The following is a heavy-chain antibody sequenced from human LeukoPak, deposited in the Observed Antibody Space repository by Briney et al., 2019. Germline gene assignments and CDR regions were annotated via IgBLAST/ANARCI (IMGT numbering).Heavy chain of an antibody. Sequence: GGSLGLSCAASGFTFSTYWMSWVRQAPGKGLEWVANIKEDGSEKYYVDSVKGRFTISRDNAKNSLYLQMNTLRAEDTAVYYCARDPGVPAAGTHLLYYFDYWGQGTLVTVSS. V-gene: IGHV3-7*01. CDR1: GFTFSTYW. J-gene: IGHJ4*02. D-gene: IGHD6-13*01. CDR3: ARDPGVPAAGTHLLYYFDY. CDR2: IKEDGSEK.